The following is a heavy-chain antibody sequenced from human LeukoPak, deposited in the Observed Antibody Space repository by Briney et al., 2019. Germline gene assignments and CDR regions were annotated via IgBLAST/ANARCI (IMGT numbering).Heavy chain of an antibody. J-gene: IGHJ6*02. Sequence: SETLSLTCTVSGGSISSYYWSWIRQPPGKGLEWIGYIYYSGSTNYNPPLKSRVTISVDTSKNQFSLKLSSVTAADTAVYYCARDSVAGNFQYYYYYGMDVWGQGTTVTVSS. V-gene: IGHV4-59*01. CDR3: ARDSVAGNFQYYYYYGMDV. CDR1: GGSISSYY. CDR2: IYYSGST. D-gene: IGHD6-19*01.